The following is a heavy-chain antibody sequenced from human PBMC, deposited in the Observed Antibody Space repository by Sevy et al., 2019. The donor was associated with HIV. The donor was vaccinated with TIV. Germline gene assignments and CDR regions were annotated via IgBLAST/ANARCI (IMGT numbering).Heavy chain of an antibody. V-gene: IGHV1-69*13. CDR3: ARDRGSGWPPEHYFDY. D-gene: IGHD6-19*01. Sequence: TSVKVSCKASGGTFSSYAISWVRQAPGQGLEWMGGIIPIFGTANYAQKFQGRVTITADESTSTAYMELSSLRSEDTAVYYCARDRGSGWPPEHYFDYWGQGTLVTVSS. CDR1: GGTFSSYA. CDR2: IIPIFGTA. J-gene: IGHJ4*02.